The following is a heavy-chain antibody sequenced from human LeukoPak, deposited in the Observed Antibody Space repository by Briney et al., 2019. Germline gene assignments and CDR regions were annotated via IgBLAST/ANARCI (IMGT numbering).Heavy chain of an antibody. J-gene: IGHJ4*02. Sequence: GRSLRLSCAASGFTFSSYGMHCVRQAPGKGLEWVAVISYDGSNKYYADSVKGRFTISRDNSKNTLYLQMNSLRAEDTAVYYCAKGRHSSGWKSYFDYWGQGTLVTVSS. CDR1: GFTFSSYG. D-gene: IGHD6-19*01. CDR2: ISYDGSNK. V-gene: IGHV3-30*18. CDR3: AKGRHSSGWKSYFDY.